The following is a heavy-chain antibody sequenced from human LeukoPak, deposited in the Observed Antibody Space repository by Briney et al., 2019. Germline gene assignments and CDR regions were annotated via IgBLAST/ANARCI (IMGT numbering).Heavy chain of an antibody. CDR1: GFTFSSYS. J-gene: IGHJ4*02. CDR2: ISGSSSYI. D-gene: IGHD6-6*01. V-gene: IGHV3-21*06. CDR3: ARADSNIAARRIGFDY. Sequence: GGSLRLSCAASGFTFSSYSMNWVRQAPGKGLEWVSSISGSSSYIYYADSMKGRFTISRHNAKNSLYLQMNNLSAEDTAIYYCARADSNIAARRIGFDYWGQGTLVTVSS.